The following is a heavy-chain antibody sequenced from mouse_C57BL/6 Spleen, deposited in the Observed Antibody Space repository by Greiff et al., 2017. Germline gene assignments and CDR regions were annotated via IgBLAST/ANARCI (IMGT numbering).Heavy chain of an antibody. J-gene: IGHJ4*01. D-gene: IGHD2-2*01. CDR3: ARTYYGYDVDYAMDY. CDR1: GYAFSSYW. CDR2: IYPGDGDT. V-gene: IGHV1-80*01. Sequence: VKLMESGAELVKPGASVKISCKASGYAFSSYWMNWVKQRPGKGLEWIGQIYPGDGDTNYNGKFKGKATLTADKSSSKAYMQLSSLTSEDSAVYFCARTYYGYDVDYAMDYWGQGTSVTVSS.